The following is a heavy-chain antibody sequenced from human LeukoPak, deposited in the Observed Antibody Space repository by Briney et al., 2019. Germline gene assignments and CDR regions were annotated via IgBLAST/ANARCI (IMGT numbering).Heavy chain of an antibody. CDR1: GYTFTGYY. CDR2: INPNSGGT. V-gene: IGHV1-2*02. CDR3: ARDYRSYASGSYS. J-gene: IGHJ4*02. D-gene: IGHD3-10*01. Sequence: ASVKVSCKASGYTFTGYYMHWVRQAPGQGLEWMGWINPNSGGTNYAQKFQGRVTMTRDTSISTAYMDLTRLRSDDTSVYYCARDYRSYASGSYSWGQGTLVTVSS.